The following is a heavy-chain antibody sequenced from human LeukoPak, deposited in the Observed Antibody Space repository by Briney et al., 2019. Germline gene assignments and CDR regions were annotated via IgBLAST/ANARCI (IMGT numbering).Heavy chain of an antibody. CDR2: IYYSGST. CDR1: GGSISSYY. Sequence: SETLSLTCTVSGGSISSYYWSWIRQPPGKGLEWIGYIYYSGSTNYNPSLKSRVTISVDTSKNQFSLKLSSVTAADTAVYYCARAHQQLVLWGIGDWFDPWGQGTLVTVSS. D-gene: IGHD6-13*01. V-gene: IGHV4-59*12. CDR3: ARAHQQLVLWGIGDWFDP. J-gene: IGHJ5*02.